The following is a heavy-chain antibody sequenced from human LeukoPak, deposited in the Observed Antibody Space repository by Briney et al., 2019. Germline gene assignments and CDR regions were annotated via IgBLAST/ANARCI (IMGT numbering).Heavy chain of an antibody. V-gene: IGHV3-64*01. CDR3: ARYMGYTSSWIEY. CDR2: ISSNGGST. D-gene: IGHD6-13*01. CDR1: GFTFSSYA. J-gene: IGHJ4*02. Sequence: GGSLRLSCAASGFTFSSYAMHWVRQAPGKGLEYVSAISSNGGSTYYANSVKGRFTISRDNSKNTLYLQMNSLRAEDTALYYCARYMGYTSSWIEYWGQGTLVTVSS.